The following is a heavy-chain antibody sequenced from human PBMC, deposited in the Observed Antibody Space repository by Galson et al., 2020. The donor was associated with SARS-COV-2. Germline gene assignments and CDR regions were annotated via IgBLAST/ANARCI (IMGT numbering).Heavy chain of an antibody. CDR3: ARDRQTTVVQYYFDS. CDR2: IKEDGSEP. CDR1: GFTFRSYW. V-gene: IGHV3-7*03. Sequence: GESLKISCAASGFTFRSYWMSWVRQAPGKGLAWVANIKEDGSEPHYVDSVKGRFNISRDNAKNSLYLQMNSLRAEDTAVYYCARDRQTTVVQYYFDSWGQGTLVTVSS. J-gene: IGHJ4*02. D-gene: IGHD4-17*01.